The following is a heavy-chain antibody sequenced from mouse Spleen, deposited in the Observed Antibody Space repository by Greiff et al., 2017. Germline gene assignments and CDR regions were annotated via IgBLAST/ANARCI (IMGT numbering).Heavy chain of an antibody. CDR3: ARGVTGDFDV. J-gene: IGHJ1*01. D-gene: IGHD2-2*01. CDR1: GYTFTSYW. CDR2: IDPSDSYT. Sequence: VQLQQSGAELVRPGTSVKLSCKASGYTFTSYWMHWVKQRPGQGLEWIGVIDPSDSYTNYNQKFKGKATLTVDTSSSTAYMQLSSLTSEDSAVYYCARGVTGDFDVWGAGTTVTVSS. V-gene: IGHV1-59*01.